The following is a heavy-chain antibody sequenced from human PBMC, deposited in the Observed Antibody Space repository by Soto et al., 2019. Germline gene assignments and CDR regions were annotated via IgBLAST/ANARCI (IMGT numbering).Heavy chain of an antibody. D-gene: IGHD3-22*01. Sequence: SETLSLTCAVYVGSFSCYYWIWIRQPPGKGLEWIGEINHSGSTNYNPSLKSRVTISVDTSKNQFSLKLSSVTAADTAVYYCARGRSGYYYDSSGYSYWGQGTLVTVSS. CDR3: ARGRSGYYYDSSGYSY. CDR1: VGSFSCYY. CDR2: INHSGST. V-gene: IGHV4-34*01. J-gene: IGHJ1*01.